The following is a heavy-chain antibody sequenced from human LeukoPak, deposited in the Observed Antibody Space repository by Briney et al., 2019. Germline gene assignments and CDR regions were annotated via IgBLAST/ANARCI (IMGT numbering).Heavy chain of an antibody. CDR2: INHSGST. J-gene: IGHJ4*02. CDR3: ARHGRSIQLWSLYYFDY. Sequence: SETLSLTCAVYGGSFSGYYWSWIRQPPGKGLEWIGEINHSGSTNCNPSLKSRVTISVDTSKNQFSLKLSSVTAADTAVYYCARHGRSIQLWSLYYFDYWGQGTLVTVSS. V-gene: IGHV4-34*01. D-gene: IGHD5-18*01. CDR1: GGSFSGYY.